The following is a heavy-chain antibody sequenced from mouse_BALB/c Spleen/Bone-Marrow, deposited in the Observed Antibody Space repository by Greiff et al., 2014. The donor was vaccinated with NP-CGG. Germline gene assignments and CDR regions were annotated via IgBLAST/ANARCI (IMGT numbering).Heavy chain of an antibody. CDR1: GYAFTNYN. CDR3: ARSFAMDY. CDR2: FDPYNDGT. V-gene: IGHV1S135*01. J-gene: IGHJ4*01. Sequence: EVQLQQSGPELVKPGASVKVSCKASGYAFTNYNMYWVKQSHGKSLEWIGYFDPYNDGTSYNQKFKGKATLTVDKSSSTAYMHLNSLTSEDSAVYYCARSFAMDYWGQGTSVTVSS.